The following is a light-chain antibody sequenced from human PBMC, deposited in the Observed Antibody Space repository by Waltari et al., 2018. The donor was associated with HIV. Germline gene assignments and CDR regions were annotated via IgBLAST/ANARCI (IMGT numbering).Light chain of an antibody. CDR1: QSIYQW. J-gene: IGKJ1*01. Sequence: DIQMTQSHSIIPASVGDRVAITCRASQSIYQWLAWYQQTPGKAPKVLMYAASTLVEGVPSRFSGSQSGTEFTLTIASLQPDDFATYYCHNYGTSSHPFGQGTKV. V-gene: IGKV1-5*03. CDR2: AAS. CDR3: HNYGTSSHP.